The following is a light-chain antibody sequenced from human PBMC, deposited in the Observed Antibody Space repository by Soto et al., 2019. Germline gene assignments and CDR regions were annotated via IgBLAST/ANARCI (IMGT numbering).Light chain of an antibody. J-gene: IGLJ1*01. CDR3: SSYTSSSTYV. CDR1: SSDVGGYNY. Sequence: QSVLTQPRSVSGSPGQSITISCTGTSSDVGGYNYVSWYQQHPGKAPKLMIYEVSNRPSGVSNRFTGSKSGNTASLTISGIQDEDAADYYCSSYTSSSTYVFGTGTKVTVL. V-gene: IGLV2-14*01. CDR2: EVS.